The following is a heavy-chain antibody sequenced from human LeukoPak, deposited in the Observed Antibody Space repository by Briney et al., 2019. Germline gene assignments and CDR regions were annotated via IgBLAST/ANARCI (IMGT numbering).Heavy chain of an antibody. D-gene: IGHD6-13*01. J-gene: IGHJ5*01. V-gene: IGHV4-34*01. CDR3: SRQSRSNSWFSGGPKALNWFES. Sequence: PSETLSLTCAVYGGSFSGYYWSWIRQPPAKGLQWIGEINHSGSTNYNPSLNNRVTISVDPSKNHLSFRLNSLTAADTTAYYCSRQSRSNSWFSGGPKALNWFESWAQGNLVTVSS. CDR2: INHSGST. CDR1: GGSFSGYY.